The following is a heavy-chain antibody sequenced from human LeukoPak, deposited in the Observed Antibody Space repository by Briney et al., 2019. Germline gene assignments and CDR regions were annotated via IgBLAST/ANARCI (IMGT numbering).Heavy chain of an antibody. V-gene: IGHV4-34*01. CDR2: INHSGST. J-gene: IGHJ5*02. D-gene: IGHD4-17*01. Sequence: SETLSLTCAVYGGSFSGYYWSWIRQPPGKGLEWIGEINHSGSTNYNPSLKSRVTISVDTSKNQFSLKLSSVTAADTAVYYCARGLDYGVNWFDPWGQGTLVTVSS. CDR1: GGSFSGYY. CDR3: ARGLDYGVNWFDP.